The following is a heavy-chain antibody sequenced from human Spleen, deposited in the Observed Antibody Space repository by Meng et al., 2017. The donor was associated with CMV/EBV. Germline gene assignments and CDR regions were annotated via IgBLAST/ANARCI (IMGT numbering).Heavy chain of an antibody. CDR3: VKASGLYYGSGTFDYFDS. V-gene: IGHV3-9*01. CDR2: ISWNSTSI. Sequence: GGSLRLSCAASGSIFDDYALHWVRLVPGKGLEWVSGISWNSTSIAYVDSVKGRFTISRDNAKNSLHLQMNSLRPEDTALYYCVKASGLYYGSGTFDYFDSWGQGTLVTVSS. CDR1: GSIFDDYA. J-gene: IGHJ4*02. D-gene: IGHD3-10*01.